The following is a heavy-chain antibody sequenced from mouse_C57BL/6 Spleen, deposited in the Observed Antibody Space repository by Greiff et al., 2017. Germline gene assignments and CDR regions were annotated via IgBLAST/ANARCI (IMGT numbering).Heavy chain of an antibody. CDR1: GYTFTSYW. D-gene: IGHD1-1*01. Sequence: QVQLQQPGAELVKPGASVKMSCKASGYTFTSYWITWVKQRPGQGLEWIGDIYPGSGSTNYNEKFKSKATLTVDTSSSTAYMQLSSLTSEDSAVYYCARSDTCGSSLAYWGQGTLVTVSA. V-gene: IGHV1-55*01. CDR3: ARSDTCGSSLAY. CDR2: IYPGSGST. J-gene: IGHJ3*01.